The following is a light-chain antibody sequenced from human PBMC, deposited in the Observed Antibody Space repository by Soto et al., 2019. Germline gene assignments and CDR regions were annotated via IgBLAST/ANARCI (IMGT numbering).Light chain of an antibody. J-gene: IGLJ2*01. V-gene: IGLV1-44*01. CDR3: AAWDGSLNNVL. CDR2: GDN. Sequence: QAVVTQPPSASGTPGQRVTISCSGSGSSIGTNTVNWYRQLPGTAPKLLIYGDNQRPSGVPDRFSGSKSRTSASLAISGLQSEDEAEYYCAAWDGSLNNVLFGGGTKLTVL. CDR1: GSSIGTNT.